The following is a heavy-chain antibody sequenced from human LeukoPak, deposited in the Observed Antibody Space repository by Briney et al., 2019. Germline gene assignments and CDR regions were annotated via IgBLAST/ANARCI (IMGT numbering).Heavy chain of an antibody. Sequence: GGSLRLSCAASGFTFSSYWMSWVRPAPGKGLEWVANIKQDGSEKYYVDSVKGRFTISRDNAKNSLYLQMNSLRAEDTAVYYCARVRCGDCYYFDYWGQGTLVTVSS. CDR1: GFTFSSYW. V-gene: IGHV3-7*01. J-gene: IGHJ4*02. CDR2: IKQDGSEK. D-gene: IGHD2-21*01. CDR3: ARVRCGDCYYFDY.